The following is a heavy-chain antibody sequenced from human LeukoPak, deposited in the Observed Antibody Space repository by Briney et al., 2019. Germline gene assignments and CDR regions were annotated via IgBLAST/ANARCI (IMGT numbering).Heavy chain of an antibody. D-gene: IGHD5-18*01. CDR1: GGSISNYY. CDR2: IYYSGST. CDR3: ARHVFRLRGYSYGHFDY. V-gene: IGHV4-59*05. Sequence: SETLSLTCTVSGGSISNYYWNWIRQPAGKGLEWIGRIYYSGSTYYNPSLKSRVTISVDTSKNQFSLKLSSVTAADTAVYYCARHVFRLRGYSYGHFDYWGQGTLVTVSS. J-gene: IGHJ4*02.